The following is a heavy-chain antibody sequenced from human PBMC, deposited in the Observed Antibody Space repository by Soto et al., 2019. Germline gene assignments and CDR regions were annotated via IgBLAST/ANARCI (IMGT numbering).Heavy chain of an antibody. V-gene: IGHV3-30-3*01. J-gene: IGHJ1*01. D-gene: IGHD6-6*01. CDR2: ISPAGTNQ. CDR3: ARENSRISPRLFQH. Sequence: AGGSLRLSCVASGFIFSDYAMHWARQAPGKGLEWVALISPAGTNQYYADSAKGRFTISRDNSKNTLYLQMNSPRPEDTGLYYCARENSRISPRLFQHWGHGTLVTVSS. CDR1: GFIFSDYA.